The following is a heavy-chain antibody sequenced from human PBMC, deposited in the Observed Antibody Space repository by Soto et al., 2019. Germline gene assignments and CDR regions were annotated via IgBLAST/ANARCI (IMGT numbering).Heavy chain of an antibody. CDR1: SGSISSNNW. CDR3: ATAAHGDHGGYLAFGYLDV. J-gene: IGHJ6*03. V-gene: IGHV4-4*02. D-gene: IGHD4-17*01. CDR2: VYHTGST. Sequence: QVQLQESGPGLVKPSGTLSLTCAVSSGSISSNNWWSWVRQPPGKGLEWIGEVYHTGSTNYNPSLKSRVTILVDKSKNEFSLKLSSVTAADTAVYYCATAAHGDHGGYLAFGYLDVWGKGTTVTVSS.